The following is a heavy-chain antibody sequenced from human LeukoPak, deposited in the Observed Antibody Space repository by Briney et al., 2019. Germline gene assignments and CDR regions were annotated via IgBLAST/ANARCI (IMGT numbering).Heavy chain of an antibody. Sequence: GESLKISCKGCGYSFTSYWIGWVRQMPGKGLEWMGIIYPGDSDTRYSPSFQGQVTIPADKSISTAYLQWSSLKASDTAMYYCAMTTQYQLLSFDYWGQGTLVTVSS. CDR2: IYPGDSDT. CDR3: AMTTQYQLLSFDY. V-gene: IGHV5-51*01. CDR1: GYSFTSYW. D-gene: IGHD2-2*01. J-gene: IGHJ4*02.